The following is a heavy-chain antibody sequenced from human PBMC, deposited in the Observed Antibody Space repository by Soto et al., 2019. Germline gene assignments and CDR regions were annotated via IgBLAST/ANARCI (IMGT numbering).Heavy chain of an antibody. CDR1: GGSISSGGYY. Sequence: PSETLSLTCTVSGGSISSGGYYWSWIRQHPGKGLEWIGYIYYSGSTYYNPSLKSRVTISVDTSKNQFSLKLSSVTAADTAVYYCSRRAPEGFDPWGQGTLVTVSS. CDR2: IYYSGST. CDR3: SRRAPEGFDP. V-gene: IGHV4-31*03. J-gene: IGHJ5*02.